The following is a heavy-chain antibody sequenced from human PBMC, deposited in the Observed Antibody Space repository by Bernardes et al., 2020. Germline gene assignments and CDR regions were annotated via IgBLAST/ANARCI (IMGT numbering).Heavy chain of an antibody. D-gene: IGHD2-2*01. CDR1: GYTFTGYY. CDR3: ARGDCSSTSCYARPGYSGYDFDY. Sequence: ASVKVSCKASGYTFTGYYMHWVRQAPGQGLEWMGRINPNSGGTNYAQKFQGRVTMTRDTSISTAYMELSRLRSDDTAVYYCARGDCSSTSCYARPGYSGYDFDYWGQGTLVTVSS. CDR2: INPNSGGT. V-gene: IGHV1-2*06. J-gene: IGHJ4*02.